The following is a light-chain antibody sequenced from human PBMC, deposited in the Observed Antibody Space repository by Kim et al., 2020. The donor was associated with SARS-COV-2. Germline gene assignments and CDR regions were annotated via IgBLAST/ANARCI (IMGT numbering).Light chain of an antibody. CDR3: QLYDGSLSGRV. CDR2: AHS. V-gene: IGLV1-44*01. J-gene: IGLJ2*01. CDR1: RSSVGGKP. Sequence: QGPTTSFCGSRSSVGGKPVHWYQQLPGTAPNLLIYAHSHRPSGVPDRFSGSKSGTSASLAITGLQAEDEADYYCQLYDGSLSGRVFGGGTKLTVL.